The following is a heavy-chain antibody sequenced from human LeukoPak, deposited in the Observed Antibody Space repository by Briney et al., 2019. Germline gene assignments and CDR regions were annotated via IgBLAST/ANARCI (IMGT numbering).Heavy chain of an antibody. Sequence: PSQTLSLTCTVSGGPIGSGSFYWNWIRQPPGKGLEWIGNIYDRGSTSYNPSLKSRVTISLDRSKNQISLKLSSVTAADTAVYYCARGGSFGSGSSDIWGQGTMVTVSS. CDR2: IYDRGST. CDR1: GGPIGSGSFY. V-gene: IGHV4-30-2*01. D-gene: IGHD3-10*01. CDR3: ARGGSFGSGSSDI. J-gene: IGHJ3*02.